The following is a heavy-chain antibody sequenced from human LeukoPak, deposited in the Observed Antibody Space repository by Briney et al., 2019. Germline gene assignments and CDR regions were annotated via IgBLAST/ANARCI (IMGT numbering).Heavy chain of an antibody. Sequence: ASVKVSCKASGYTFTGYYMHWVRQAPGQGLEWMGRINPNSGGTNYAQKFQGRVTMTRDTSISTAYMELSRLRPDDTAVYYCARGGDPIMITFGGVIVIGWDYWGQGTLVTVSS. J-gene: IGHJ4*02. CDR2: INPNSGGT. CDR1: GYTFTGYY. CDR3: ARGGDPIMITFGGVIVIGWDY. D-gene: IGHD3-16*02. V-gene: IGHV1-2*06.